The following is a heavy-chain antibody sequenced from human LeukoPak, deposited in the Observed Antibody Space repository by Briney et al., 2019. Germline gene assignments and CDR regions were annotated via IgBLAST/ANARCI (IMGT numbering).Heavy chain of an antibody. Sequence: GGSLRLSCAASGFTFSSYWMSWVRQAPGKGLEWVANIKQDGSEKYYVDSVKGRFTISRDNAKNSLYLQMNSLRAEDTAVYYCAGVITIFGVVIGFDYWGQGTLVTVSS. V-gene: IGHV3-7*01. D-gene: IGHD3-3*01. CDR1: GFTFSSYW. CDR3: AGVITIFGVVIGFDY. J-gene: IGHJ4*02. CDR2: IKQDGSEK.